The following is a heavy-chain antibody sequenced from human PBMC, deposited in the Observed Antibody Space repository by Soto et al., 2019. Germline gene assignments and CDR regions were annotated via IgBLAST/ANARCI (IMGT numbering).Heavy chain of an antibody. CDR2: IWYDGSNK. CDR3: ARDLADCSGGSCYSGEADY. J-gene: IGHJ4*02. CDR1: GFTFSSYG. Sequence: HPGGSLRLSCAASGFTFSSYGMHWVRQAPGKGLEWVAVIWYDGSNKYYADSVKGRFTISRDNSKNTLYLQMNSLRAEDTAVYYCARDLADCSGGSCYSGEADYWGQGTLVTVSS. V-gene: IGHV3-33*01. D-gene: IGHD2-15*01.